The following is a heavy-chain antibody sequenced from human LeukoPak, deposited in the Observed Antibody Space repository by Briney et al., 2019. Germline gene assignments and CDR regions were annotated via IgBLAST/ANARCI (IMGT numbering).Heavy chain of an antibody. Sequence: ASVKVSCKASGYTFINYGITWVRQAPGQGLEWMGWISAYNGNTNYAQKLQGRVTMTTDTSSRTAYMELSSLRSDDTADYYCAPRTYYDSTTFDIWGQGTMVTVSS. CDR1: GYTFINYG. D-gene: IGHD3-22*01. J-gene: IGHJ3*02. CDR2: ISAYNGNT. CDR3: APRTYYDSTTFDI. V-gene: IGHV1-18*01.